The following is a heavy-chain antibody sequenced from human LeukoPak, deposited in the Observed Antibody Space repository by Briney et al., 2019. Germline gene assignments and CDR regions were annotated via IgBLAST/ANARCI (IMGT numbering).Heavy chain of an antibody. CDR2: INPNSGGT. CDR3: ARARWQLVPYFDS. J-gene: IGHJ4*02. CDR1: GYTFTDYY. D-gene: IGHD6-6*01. V-gene: IGHV1-2*02. Sequence: GASEKVSCKASGYTFTDYYMHWVRQAPGQGLEWMGWINPNSGGTNFAQKFQGRVAMTRDTSISTAYLELGSLRSDDTAVYFCARARWQLVPYFDSWGQGTLVTVSS.